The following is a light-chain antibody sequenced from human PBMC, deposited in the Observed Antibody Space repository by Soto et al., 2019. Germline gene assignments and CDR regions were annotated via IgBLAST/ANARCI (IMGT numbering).Light chain of an antibody. CDR2: AAS. CDR1: QDIRTF. Sequence: IQLTQSPSSLSASVGDRVTITCRASQDIRTFLAWYQQNPGKAPKLLIFAASTLQSGVPSRFSGSGSGTDFTLTISSLQPEDFATYYCQQLKSYPQITFGQGTRLEI. J-gene: IGKJ5*01. V-gene: IGKV1-9*01. CDR3: QQLKSYPQIT.